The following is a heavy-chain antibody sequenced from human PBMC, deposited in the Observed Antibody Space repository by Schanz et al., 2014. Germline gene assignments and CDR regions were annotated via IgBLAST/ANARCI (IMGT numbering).Heavy chain of an antibody. CDR1: GYPFSNYG. Sequence: QVQMVQSGAEVKKPGASVKVSCKASGYPFSNYGISWLRQAPGQGFEWMAWMSYNGNTKYAQSLQGRITVTRDTSTSTSYMELRSLTSDDTAVYYSARDVPINDYWGQGTPVTVSS. V-gene: IGHV1-18*01. CDR2: MSYNGNT. D-gene: IGHD2-2*01. CDR3: ARDVPINDY. J-gene: IGHJ4*02.